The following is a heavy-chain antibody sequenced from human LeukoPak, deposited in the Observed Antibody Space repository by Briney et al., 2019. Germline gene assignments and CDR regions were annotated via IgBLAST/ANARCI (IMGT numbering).Heavy chain of an antibody. CDR1: GFIFNNFA. CDR2: VSDNGVTT. V-gene: IGHV3-23*01. CDR3: AKGGYYYGSGDAFDI. J-gene: IGHJ3*02. D-gene: IGHD3-22*01. Sequence: GGSLRLSCAASGFIFNNFAMSWVREAPGKGLEWVSGVSDNGVTTNYADSVKGRFTISRDNSKNTLYLQMNSLRAEDTAVYYCAKGGYYYGSGDAFDIWGQGTMVTVSS.